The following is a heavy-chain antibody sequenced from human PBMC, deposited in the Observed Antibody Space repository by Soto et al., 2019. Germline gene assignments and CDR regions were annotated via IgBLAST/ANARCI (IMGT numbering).Heavy chain of an antibody. CDR1: GGSITSGDYY. CDR2: IYYGGST. D-gene: IGHD4-17*01. J-gene: IGHJ4*02. V-gene: IGHV4-30-4*01. Sequence: PSETLSLTCTVSGGSITSGDYYWSWIRQPPGKGLEWVGYIYYGGSTYYNPSLKSRITISLDTPKNQFSLDLTSVTAADTAVYYCASGSTVINTLDVWGQGTLVTVSS. CDR3: ASGSTVINTLDV.